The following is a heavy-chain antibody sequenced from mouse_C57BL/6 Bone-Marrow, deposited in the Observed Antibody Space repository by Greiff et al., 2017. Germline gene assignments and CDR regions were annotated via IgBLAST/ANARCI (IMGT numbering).Heavy chain of an antibody. CDR1: GFNIKDYY. D-gene: IGHD1-1*01. CDR3: TVYYYGSSPYYFDY. CDR2: IDPEDGDT. J-gene: IGHJ2*01. V-gene: IGHV14-1*01. Sequence: VQLQQSGAELVRPGASVKLSCTASGFNIKDYYMHWVKQRPEQGLEWIGRIDPEDGDTEYAPKFQGKATMTADKSSTTAYLQLSSLTSEDTAVYYCTVYYYGSSPYYFDYWGQGTTLTVSS.